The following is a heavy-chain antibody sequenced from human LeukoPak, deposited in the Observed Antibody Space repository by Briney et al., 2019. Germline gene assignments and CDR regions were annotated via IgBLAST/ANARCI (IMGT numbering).Heavy chain of an antibody. V-gene: IGHV4-34*09. J-gene: IGHJ4*02. CDR2: INHSGST. Sequence: PSETLSLTCAVYGGSFSGYYWSWIRQPPGKGLEWIGEINHSGSTYYNPSLKSRVTISVDTSKNQFSLKLSFVTAADTAVYYCARTRGYSYGYFDYWGQGTLVTVSS. D-gene: IGHD5-18*01. CDR1: GGSFSGYY. CDR3: ARTRGYSYGYFDY.